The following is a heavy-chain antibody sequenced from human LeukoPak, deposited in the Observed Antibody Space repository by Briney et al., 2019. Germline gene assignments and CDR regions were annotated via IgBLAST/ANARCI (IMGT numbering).Heavy chain of an antibody. V-gene: IGHV4-59*01. D-gene: IGHD6-19*01. CDR3: ARESSGLHVDY. Sequence: SETLSLTCTVSGGSISTYYWSWIRQPPGKGLEWIGYIYYSGGTNYNPSLKSRVTISVDTSKNQFSLKLSSVTAADTAVYYCARESSGLHVDYWGQGTLVTASS. CDR1: GGSISTYY. J-gene: IGHJ4*02. CDR2: IYYSGGT.